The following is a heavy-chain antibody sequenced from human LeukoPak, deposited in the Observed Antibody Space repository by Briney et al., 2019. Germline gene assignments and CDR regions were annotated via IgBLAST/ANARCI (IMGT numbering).Heavy chain of an antibody. CDR2: ICSSGTTI. CDR1: GFTFSDYY. Sequence: GGSLRLFCAASGFTFSDYYMSWIRQAPGKGLEGVSYICSSGTTIYYAESVKGRFTISRDNAKNSLYLQMNSLRAEDTAVYYCAREDGSGTYGGMGFDYWGQGTLVTVSS. V-gene: IGHV3-11*01. CDR3: AREDGSGTYGGMGFDY. D-gene: IGHD3-10*01. J-gene: IGHJ4*02.